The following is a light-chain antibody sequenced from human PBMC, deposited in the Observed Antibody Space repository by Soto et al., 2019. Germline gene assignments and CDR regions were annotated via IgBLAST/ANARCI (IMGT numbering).Light chain of an antibody. CDR2: GAS. J-gene: IGKJ2*01. CDR3: QQYNKWPPNT. V-gene: IGKV3-15*01. CDR1: QSVSSY. Sequence: EIVMTQSPATLSVSPGERVTHSCRASQSVSSYLAWYQQKPGQAPRLLIYGASTRATGIPARFSGSGSGTEFTLTISSLQSEDFGVYYCQQYNKWPPNTFGQGTKLEIK.